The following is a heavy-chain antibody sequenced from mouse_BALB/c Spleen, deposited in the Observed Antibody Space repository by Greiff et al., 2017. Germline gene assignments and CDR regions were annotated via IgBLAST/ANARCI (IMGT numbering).Heavy chain of an antibody. CDR3: ARRDGYYEGDAMDY. Sequence: VQLQQSGPELVKPGASVKISCKASGYSFTSYYIHWVKQRPGQGLEWIGWIFPGSGNTKYNEKFKGKATLTADTSSSTAYMQLSSLTSEDSAVYFCARRDGYYEGDAMDYWGQGTSVTVSS. D-gene: IGHD2-3*01. V-gene: IGHV1-66*01. CDR1: GYSFTSYY. J-gene: IGHJ4*01. CDR2: IFPGSGNT.